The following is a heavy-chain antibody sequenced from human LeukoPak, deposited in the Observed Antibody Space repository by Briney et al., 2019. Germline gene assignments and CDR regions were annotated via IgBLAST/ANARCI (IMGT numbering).Heavy chain of an antibody. J-gene: IGHJ4*02. V-gene: IGHV1-2*02. CDR3: ARDGSPSGYTYFDY. D-gene: IGHD5-18*01. Sequence: GASVKVSCKASGYTFTGYYMHWVRQAPGQGLEWMGWINPNSGGTNYAQKFQGRVTMTTDTSTSTAYMELRSLRSDDTAVYYCARDGSPSGYTYFDYWGQGTLVTVSS. CDR2: INPNSGGT. CDR1: GYTFTGYY.